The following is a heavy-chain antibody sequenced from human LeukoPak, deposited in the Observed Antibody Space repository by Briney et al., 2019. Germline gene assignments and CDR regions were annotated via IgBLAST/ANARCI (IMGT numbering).Heavy chain of an antibody. V-gene: IGHV3-74*01. CDR1: GFTFSSYW. CDR3: ARDDYNRH. D-gene: IGHD4-11*01. J-gene: IGHJ4*02. CDR2: IRSDGSST. Sequence: GGSLRLSCAASGFTFSSYWMHWVRQAPGKGLVWVSRIRSDGSSTTYADSVKGRFTISRDNTKNTLYLQMNSLRADDTAVYYCARDDYNRHWGQGTLLTASS.